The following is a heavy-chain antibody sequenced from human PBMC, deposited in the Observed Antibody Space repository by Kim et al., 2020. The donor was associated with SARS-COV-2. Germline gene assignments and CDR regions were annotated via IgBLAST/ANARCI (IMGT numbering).Heavy chain of an antibody. J-gene: IGHJ1*01. CDR1: GGTFSSYA. V-gene: IGHV1-69*13. Sequence: SVKVSCKASGGTFSSYAISWVRQAPGQGLEWMGGIIPIFGTANYAQKFQGRVTITADESTSTAYMELSSLRSEDTAVYYCARDTMVRGVIINERYFQHWGQGTLVTVSS. CDR3: ARDTMVRGVIINERYFQH. D-gene: IGHD3-10*01. CDR2: IIPIFGTA.